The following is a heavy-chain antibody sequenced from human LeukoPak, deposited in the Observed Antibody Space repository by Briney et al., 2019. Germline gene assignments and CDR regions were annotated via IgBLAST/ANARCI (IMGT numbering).Heavy chain of an antibody. CDR2: IYPGDSDT. D-gene: IGHD3-3*01. J-gene: IGHJ4*02. Sequence: GESLKISCKGSGYSFTSYWIGWVRQMPGKGLEWMGIIYPGDSDTRYSPSFQGQVTISADKSISTAYLQWSSLKASDTAMYYCATNSDFWSGYYTGMNYWGQGTLVTVSS. CDR1: GYSFTSYW. V-gene: IGHV5-51*01. CDR3: ATNSDFWSGYYTGMNY.